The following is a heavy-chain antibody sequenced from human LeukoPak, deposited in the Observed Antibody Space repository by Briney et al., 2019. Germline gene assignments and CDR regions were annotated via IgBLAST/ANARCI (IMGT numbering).Heavy chain of an antibody. CDR2: ISSSSSYI. J-gene: IGHJ4*02. V-gene: IGHV3-21*01. CDR1: GFTFSGYG. Sequence: PGGSLRLSCAASGFTFSGYGMHWVRQAPGKGLEWVSSISSSSSYIYYADSVKGRFTISRDNAKNSLYLQMNSLRAEDTAVYYCARADWDTAMIDYWGQGTLVTVSS. D-gene: IGHD5-18*01. CDR3: ARADWDTAMIDY.